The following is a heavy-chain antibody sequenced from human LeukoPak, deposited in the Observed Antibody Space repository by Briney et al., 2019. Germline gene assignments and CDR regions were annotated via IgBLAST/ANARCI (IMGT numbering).Heavy chain of an antibody. D-gene: IGHD1-1*01. CDR3: ARAPWYLERRYYYYGMDV. Sequence: QPGGSLRLSCAASGFTFSIYAIHGVRQAPGMGLQWVAIMSYVGSNKLYADFVKGRFTISRDNSKNTLYLQMNSLRAEDTAVYYCARAPWYLERRYYYYGMDVWGQGTTVTVSS. J-gene: IGHJ6*02. V-gene: IGHV3-30*03. CDR1: GFTFSIYA. CDR2: MSYVGSNK.